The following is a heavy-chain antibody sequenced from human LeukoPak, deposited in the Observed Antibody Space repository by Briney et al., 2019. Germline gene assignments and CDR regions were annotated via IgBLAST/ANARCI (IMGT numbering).Heavy chain of an antibody. V-gene: IGHV3-73*01. CDR2: IRSKANSYAT. CDR1: GFTFSVSA. CDR3: TRPGYEGY. D-gene: IGHD6-13*01. J-gene: IGHJ4*02. Sequence: GGSLRLSCAASGFTFSVSAMLWVRQASGKGLEWVGRIRSKANSYATAYAASVKDRFTISRDDSKNTAYLQMNSLKTEDTAVYYCTRPGYEGYWGQGTLVTVSS.